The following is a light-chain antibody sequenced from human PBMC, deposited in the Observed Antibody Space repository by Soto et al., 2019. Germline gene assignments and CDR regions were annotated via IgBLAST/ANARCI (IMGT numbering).Light chain of an antibody. CDR3: CSYVSSKTYV. CDR2: EVS. Sequence: LTQPASVAGSPGQSITISCTGTRTDVGGYNFVSWYQQHPGKAPKVRIYEVSNRPSGGSDRFAGSKSDNTASLTNSGLQAEDEDDYYCCSYVSSKTYVFGPGTKGTVL. V-gene: IGLV2-14*01. CDR1: RTDVGGYNF. J-gene: IGLJ6*01.